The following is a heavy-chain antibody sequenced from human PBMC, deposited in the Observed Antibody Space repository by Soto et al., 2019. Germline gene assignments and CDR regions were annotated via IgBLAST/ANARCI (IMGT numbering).Heavy chain of an antibody. Sequence: EVQLVESGGGLVKPGGALRLSCAASGFTFSAYNMEWVRQAPGKGLEWVSSISRTGQYMDYADSVKGRFTISRDNNGNSLHLQMNSLTAEDTAVYYCASEYASSWSYYFDHWGQGVLVTVSS. D-gene: IGHD6-13*01. V-gene: IGHV3-21*02. CDR2: ISRTGQYM. CDR1: GFTFSAYN. J-gene: IGHJ4*02. CDR3: ASEYASSWSYYFDH.